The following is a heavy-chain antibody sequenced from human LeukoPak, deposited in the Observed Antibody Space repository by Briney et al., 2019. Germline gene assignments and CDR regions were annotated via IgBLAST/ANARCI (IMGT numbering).Heavy chain of an antibody. J-gene: IGHJ2*01. CDR2: IHSGGTT. CDR1: GITVSSNY. D-gene: IGHD3-16*01. Sequence: PGGSLRLSCAASGITVSSNYMSWVRQAPGKGLEWVSVIHSGGTTDYADSVKGRFTSSRDNSKNTLYLQMNSLRGEDTAVYHCAKGGHGYWDFDLWGRGTLVTVSS. CDR3: AKGGHGYWDFDL. V-gene: IGHV3-66*01.